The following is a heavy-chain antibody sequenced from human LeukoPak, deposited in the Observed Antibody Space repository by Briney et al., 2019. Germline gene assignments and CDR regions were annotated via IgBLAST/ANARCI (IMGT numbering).Heavy chain of an antibody. J-gene: IGHJ4*02. CDR2: IYTGGKS. CDR1: GFTVSSNY. Sequence: PGGSLRLSCAASGFTVSSNYMSWVRQAPGKGLEWVSLIYTGGKSYYADSVKGRFTLSRDNSKNTVYLQMTSLRVEDTAVYYCATISDLLYYFDSWGQGTLVTVSS. V-gene: IGHV3-66*01. CDR3: ATISDLLYYFDS.